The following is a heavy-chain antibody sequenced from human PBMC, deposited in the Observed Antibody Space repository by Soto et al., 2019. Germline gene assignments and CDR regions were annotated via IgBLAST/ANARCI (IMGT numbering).Heavy chain of an antibody. CDR2: IYYSGST. CDR3: ARHVDWLRFRSNWFDP. J-gene: IGHJ5*02. D-gene: IGHD5-12*01. CDR1: GGSISSCGYY. V-gene: IGHV4-31*03. Sequence: SETLSLTCPVSGGSISSCGYYWSWIRQHPGKVLEWIGYIYYSGSTYYNPSLKSRVTISVDTSKNQFSLSLDSVTAADTAVYYGARHVDWLRFRSNWFDPWGQGTLVTVSS.